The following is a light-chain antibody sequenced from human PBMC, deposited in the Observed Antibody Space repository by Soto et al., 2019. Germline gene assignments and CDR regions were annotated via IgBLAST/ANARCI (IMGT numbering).Light chain of an antibody. CDR2: GAS. V-gene: IGKV1-5*01. J-gene: IGKJ2*01. Sequence: DIQMTQSPSTLSASVGDRVTITCRASQSISTWLAWYQQRPREAPKLLMYGASSLESGVPSRFSGSGSGTESTLTISSLQPTDFATYYCQQYATSSPTFSQGTKLEIK. CDR3: QQYATSSPT. CDR1: QSISTW.